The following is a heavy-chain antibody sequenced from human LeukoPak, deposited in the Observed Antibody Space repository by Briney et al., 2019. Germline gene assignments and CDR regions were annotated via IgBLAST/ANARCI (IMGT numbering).Heavy chain of an antibody. CDR2: INPSGGST. CDR3: AGEGSAYCGGDCSIDY. Sequence: ASVKVSCKASGYTITSYYMHWVRQAPGQGLEWMGIINPSGGSTSYAQKFQGRVTMTRDTSTNTVYMELSSLRSEDTAVYYCAGEGSAYCGGDCSIDYWGQGTLVIVSS. V-gene: IGHV1-46*01. D-gene: IGHD2-21*02. CDR1: GYTITSYY. J-gene: IGHJ4*02.